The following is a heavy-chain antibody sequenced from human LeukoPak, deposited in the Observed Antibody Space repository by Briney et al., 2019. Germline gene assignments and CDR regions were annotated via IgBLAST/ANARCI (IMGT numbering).Heavy chain of an antibody. Sequence: SETLSLTCTVSGYSISSGYYWGWIRQPPGKGLEWIGSIYHSGSTYYNPSLKSRVTISVDTSKNQFSLKLSSVTAADTAVYYCARETHSGSNDYWGQGTLVTVSS. CDR2: IYHSGST. V-gene: IGHV4-38-2*02. CDR3: ARETHSGSNDY. D-gene: IGHD3-10*01. J-gene: IGHJ4*02. CDR1: GYSISSGYY.